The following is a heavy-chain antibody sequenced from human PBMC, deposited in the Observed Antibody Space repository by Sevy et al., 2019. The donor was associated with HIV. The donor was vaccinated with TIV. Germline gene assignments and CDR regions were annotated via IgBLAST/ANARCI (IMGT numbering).Heavy chain of an antibody. CDR1: GFTFSSYG. CDR2: IRYDGSNE. V-gene: IGHV3-30*02. J-gene: IGHJ4*02. Sequence: GSLRLSCAASGFTFSSYGMHWVRQAPGKGLEWVTFIRYDGSNEYYADSVKGRFTISRDTSKNTLYLQMNSLRAEDTAVYYCAKCVGAKYDFWSGYPQDWGQGTLVTVSS. D-gene: IGHD3-3*01. CDR3: AKCVGAKYDFWSGYPQD.